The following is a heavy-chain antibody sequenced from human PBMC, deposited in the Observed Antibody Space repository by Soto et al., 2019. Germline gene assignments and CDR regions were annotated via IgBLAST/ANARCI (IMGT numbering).Heavy chain of an antibody. CDR3: AXQSIAAAENYMDV. J-gene: IGHJ6*03. V-gene: IGHV1-2*04. D-gene: IGHD6-13*01. Sequence: VKVSCKASGYTFTGYYMHWVRQAPGQGLEWMGWIDPNSGGTNYAQKFQGWVTMTRDTSISTAYMELSRLRSDDTAVYYCAXQSIAAAENYMDVWGKGTTVTVSS. CDR2: IDPNSGGT. CDR1: GYTFTGYY.